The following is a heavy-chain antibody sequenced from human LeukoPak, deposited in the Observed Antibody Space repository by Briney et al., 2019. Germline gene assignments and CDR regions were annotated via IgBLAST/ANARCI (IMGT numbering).Heavy chain of an antibody. V-gene: IGHV3-21*01. Sequence: PGGSLRLSCAVSGFTFSSYSMNWVRQAPGKGMEWVSSISSSSSYIYYADSVKGRFTISRDNAKNSLYLQMNSLRAEGTAVYYCARKRTVTTAQGAFDIWGQGTMVTVSS. CDR1: GFTFSSYS. CDR2: ISSSSSYI. J-gene: IGHJ3*02. D-gene: IGHD4-17*01. CDR3: ARKRTVTTAQGAFDI.